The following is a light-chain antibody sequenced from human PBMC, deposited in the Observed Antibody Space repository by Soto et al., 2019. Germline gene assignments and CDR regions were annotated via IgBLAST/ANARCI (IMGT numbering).Light chain of an antibody. CDR3: QSHDSTNVV. Sequence: NFMLTQPHSVSESPKNTVTISCSGSGGSIASNYVQWHQQRPGSAPTTVIYEDDKRPSGVHDRFSGSIDRSSNSASLIISGLKTEDEADYYCQSHDSTNVVFGRGTKLTVL. CDR2: EDD. J-gene: IGLJ2*01. CDR1: GGSIASNY. V-gene: IGLV6-57*02.